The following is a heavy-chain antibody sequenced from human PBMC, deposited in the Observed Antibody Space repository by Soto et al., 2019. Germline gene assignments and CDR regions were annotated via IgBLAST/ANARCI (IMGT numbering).Heavy chain of an antibody. V-gene: IGHV1-69*06. CDR3: ARRIAAAEHYYYYGMDV. J-gene: IGHJ6*02. D-gene: IGHD6-13*01. CDR1: GGTFSSYA. Sequence: SVKVSCKASGGTFSSYAISWVRQAPGQGLEWMGGIIPIFGTANYAQKFQGRVTITADKSTSTAYMELSSLRSEDTAVYYWARRIAAAEHYYYYGMDVWGQGTTVTVSS. CDR2: IIPIFGTA.